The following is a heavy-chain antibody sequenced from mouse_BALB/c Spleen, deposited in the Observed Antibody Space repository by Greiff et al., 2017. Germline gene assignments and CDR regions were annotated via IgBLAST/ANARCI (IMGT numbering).Heavy chain of an antibody. V-gene: IGHV5-6-4*01. CDR3: TRDTPIYDGSFAY. CDR1: GFTFSSYT. J-gene: IGHJ3*01. CDR2: ISSGGSYT. Sequence: DVMLVESGGGLVKPGGSLKLSCAASGFTFSSYTMSWVRQTPEKRLEWVATISSGGSYTYYPDSVKGRFTISRDNAKNTLYLQMSSLKSEDTAMYYCTRDTPIYDGSFAYWGQGTLVTVSA. D-gene: IGHD2-3*01.